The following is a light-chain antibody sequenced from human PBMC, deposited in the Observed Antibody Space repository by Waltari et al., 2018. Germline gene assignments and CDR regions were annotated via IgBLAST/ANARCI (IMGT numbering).Light chain of an antibody. CDR3: QQHYNLPLT. V-gene: IGKV1-33*01. Sequence: DIQMTQSPSSLSASVGDRVTITCQASQDIRNYLNWYQHQPGKAPKLLIYDASTLEAGVPSRFSGSGSGTYFTFTISSLQPEDVATYYCQQHYNLPLTFGGGTKVEI. CDR1: QDIRNY. CDR2: DAS. J-gene: IGKJ4*01.